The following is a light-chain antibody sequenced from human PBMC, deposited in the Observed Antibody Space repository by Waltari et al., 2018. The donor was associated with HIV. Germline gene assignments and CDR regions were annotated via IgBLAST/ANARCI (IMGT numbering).Light chain of an antibody. Sequence: QSALTQPASVSGSPGQSITISCTGTRSDVGSYYLVSWYQQHPGKAPKLMIYEVSKRPSGVSNRCSGSKSGNTASLTISGLQAEDEADYYCCSYAGSSTYVVFGGGTKLTVL. J-gene: IGLJ2*01. CDR1: RSDVGSYYL. V-gene: IGLV2-23*02. CDR3: CSYAGSSTYVV. CDR2: EVS.